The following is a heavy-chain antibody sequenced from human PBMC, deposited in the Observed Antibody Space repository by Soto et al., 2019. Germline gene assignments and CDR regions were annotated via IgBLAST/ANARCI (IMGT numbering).Heavy chain of an antibody. Sequence: GGSLRLSCSASGFTVNSNYMSWVRQAPGKGLEWVSVIYNGGSTYYADSVKGRFTISRDNSKNTLYLQMNSLRAEDTAVYYCARDRIPTGMDVWGQGTTVTVSS. J-gene: IGHJ6*02. CDR2: IYNGGST. CDR3: ARDRIPTGMDV. V-gene: IGHV3-66*01. CDR1: GFTVNSNY.